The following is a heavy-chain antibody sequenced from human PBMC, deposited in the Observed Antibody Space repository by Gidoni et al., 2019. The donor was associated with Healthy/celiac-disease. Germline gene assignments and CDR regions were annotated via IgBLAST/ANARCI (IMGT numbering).Heavy chain of an antibody. V-gene: IGHV4-30-4*01. J-gene: IGHJ5*02. CDR1: GGSIIICDYY. D-gene: IGHD3-10*01. Sequence: QVQLQESGPGLVKPSQTLSLPCTVPGGSIIICDYYWIWFRQPPGKGLEWIGYIYSSGSTYYNPSLKSRVTISVDTSKNQFSLKLSSVTAADTAVYYCARATSMVRGVIMFDPWGQGTLVTVSS. CDR2: IYSSGST. CDR3: ARATSMVRGVIMFDP.